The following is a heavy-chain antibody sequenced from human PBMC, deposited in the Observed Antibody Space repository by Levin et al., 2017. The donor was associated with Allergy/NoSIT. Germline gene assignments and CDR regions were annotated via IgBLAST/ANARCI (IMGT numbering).Heavy chain of an antibody. Sequence: LSLTCAASGFSFSTYSMNWVRQAPGKGLEWVSYISSTSNTIYKADSVKGRFTVSRDNARNSLYLQMDSLRDEDTAVYYCARDPATSGYYPDSWGQGTLVTVSS. J-gene: IGHJ4*02. CDR3: ARDPATSGYYPDS. CDR2: ISSTSNTI. D-gene: IGHD3-22*01. CDR1: GFSFSTYS. V-gene: IGHV3-48*02.